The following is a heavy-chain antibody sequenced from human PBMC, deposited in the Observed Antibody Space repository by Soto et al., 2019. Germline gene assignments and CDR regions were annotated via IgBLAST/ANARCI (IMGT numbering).Heavy chain of an antibody. CDR3: ARDGGYSSSWYYYYGMDV. V-gene: IGHV1-69*12. CDR2: IIPIFGTA. D-gene: IGHD6-13*01. Sequence: QVQLVQSGAEVKKPGSSVKVSCKASGGTFSSYAISWVRQAPGQGLEWMGGIIPIFGTANYAQKFQGRVTLTADESTSTXXMELSSLRSEDTAVYYCARDGGYSSSWYYYYGMDVWGQGTTVTVSS. CDR1: GGTFSSYA. J-gene: IGHJ6*02.